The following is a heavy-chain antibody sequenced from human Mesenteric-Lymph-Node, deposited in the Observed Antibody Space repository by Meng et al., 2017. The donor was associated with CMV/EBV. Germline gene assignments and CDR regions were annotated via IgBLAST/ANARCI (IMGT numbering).Heavy chain of an antibody. D-gene: IGHD3-3*01. CDR2: IYSGGSST. CDR1: GFTFSSYA. Sequence: GGSLRLSCAASGFTFSSYAMSWVRQAPGKGLEWVSVIYSGGSSTYYVDSVKGRFTISRDNSKNTLYLQMNSLRAEDTAVYYCATRTRSNYWGQGTLVTVSS. J-gene: IGHJ4*02. CDR3: ATRTRSNY. V-gene: IGHV3-23*03.